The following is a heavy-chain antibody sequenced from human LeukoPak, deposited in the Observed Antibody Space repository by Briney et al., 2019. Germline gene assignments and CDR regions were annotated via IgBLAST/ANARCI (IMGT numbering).Heavy chain of an antibody. V-gene: IGHV3-66*02. Sequence: GGSLRLSCVVSGFTFSGNHMNWVRQAPGREVEWVSVIYSDGDTYYADYVKGRFTISRDSSRNTLSLQMNSLKPEDTAVYYCARDPRDGYGHFDYWGQGTLVTVSS. D-gene: IGHD5-24*01. CDR2: IYSDGDT. CDR1: GFTFSGNH. J-gene: IGHJ4*02. CDR3: ARDPRDGYGHFDY.